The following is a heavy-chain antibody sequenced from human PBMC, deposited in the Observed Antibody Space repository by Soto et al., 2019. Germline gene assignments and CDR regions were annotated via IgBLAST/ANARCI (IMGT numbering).Heavy chain of an antibody. CDR1: GDTFSDFD. CDR3: ARRSYGNSAYYTYFQH. V-gene: IGHV1-69*06. Sequence: QAQLVQSGTEVKKPGSSVKVSCKASGDTFSDFDISWVRQAPGQGLEWMGGIIPRFGTATYAQKFQGRLPISADKSTTTGHMELSSLRSNDTAIYYCARRSYGNSAYYTYFQHWGQGTLVSVS. D-gene: IGHD3-22*01. J-gene: IGHJ1*01. CDR2: IIPRFGTA.